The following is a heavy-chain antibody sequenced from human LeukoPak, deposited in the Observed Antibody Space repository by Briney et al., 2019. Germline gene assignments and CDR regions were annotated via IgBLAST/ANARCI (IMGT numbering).Heavy chain of an antibody. CDR2: ISYDGNNK. Sequence: GGSLRLSCAASGFTFSTYAMQWVRQAPGKGLEWVAVISYDGNNKLYADSVKGRFTISRDNSKKTLDLQMNSLRAEDTAVYYCPREAPIAVTGTDFDYWGQGTLVTVSS. CDR1: GFTFSTYA. D-gene: IGHD6-19*01. J-gene: IGHJ4*02. V-gene: IGHV3-30-3*01. CDR3: PREAPIAVTGTDFDY.